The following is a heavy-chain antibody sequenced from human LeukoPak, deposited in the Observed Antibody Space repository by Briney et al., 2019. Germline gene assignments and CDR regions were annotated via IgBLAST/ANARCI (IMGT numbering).Heavy chain of an antibody. CDR1: GFTFSNYW. CDR3: ARGGEWELLLLDY. CDR2: INDDGSAT. V-gene: IGHV3-74*01. Sequence: GGSLRLSCAASGFTFSNYWMHWVRQVPGKGLVWVSRINDDGSATFYADSVKGRFTISRDNAKNTLFLQINSLRAEDTAVYYCARGGEWELLLLDYWGQGTLVTVSS. J-gene: IGHJ4*02. D-gene: IGHD1-26*01.